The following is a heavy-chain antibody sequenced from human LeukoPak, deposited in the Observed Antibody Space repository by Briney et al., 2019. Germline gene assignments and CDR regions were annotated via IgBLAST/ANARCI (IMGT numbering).Heavy chain of an antibody. CDR3: ATDSRSCRY. CDR1: GFTFSSYA. V-gene: IGHV3-30*04. Sequence: GGSLRLSCAASGFTFSSYAMHWVRQAPGKGLEWVAVISYDGSNKYYADSVKGRFTISRDNAKNSLFLQMNSLRAEDTVMYYCATDSRSCRYWGQGTLVTVSS. J-gene: IGHJ4*02. CDR2: ISYDGSNK.